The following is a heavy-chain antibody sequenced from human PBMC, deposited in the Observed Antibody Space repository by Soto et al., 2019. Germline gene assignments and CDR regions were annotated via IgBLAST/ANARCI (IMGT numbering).Heavy chain of an antibody. CDR1: GGTFSSYA. V-gene: IGHV1-69*13. CDR2: IIPIFGTA. Sequence: SVKVSCKASGGTFSSYAISWVRQAPGQGLEWMGGIIPIFGTANYAQKFQGRVTITADESTSTAYMELSSLRSEDTAVYYCARRGVPAATPYYYYYYGMDVWGQGTTVTVSS. CDR3: ARRGVPAATPYYYYYYGMDV. D-gene: IGHD2-2*01. J-gene: IGHJ6*02.